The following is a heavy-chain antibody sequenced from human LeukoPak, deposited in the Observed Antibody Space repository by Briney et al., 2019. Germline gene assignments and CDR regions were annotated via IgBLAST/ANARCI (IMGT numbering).Heavy chain of an antibody. CDR2: INHSGST. Sequence: SETLSLSCAVSGGSFSNYYWSWIRRPPGKGLEWIGEINHSGSTNYNPSLKSRVTISVDTSKNQFSLKLSSVTAADTAVYYCALDFWRGSVITNYWGQGTLVTVSS. CDR1: GGSFSNYY. CDR3: ALDFWRGSVITNY. D-gene: IGHD3-3*01. J-gene: IGHJ4*02. V-gene: IGHV4-34*01.